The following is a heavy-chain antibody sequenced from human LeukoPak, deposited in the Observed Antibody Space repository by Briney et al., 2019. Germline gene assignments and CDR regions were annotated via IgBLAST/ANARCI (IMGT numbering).Heavy chain of an antibody. V-gene: IGHV3-21*04. Sequence: PGGSLRLSCATSGFTFSSYSMNWVRQAPGKGLEWVSSISSSSSYIYYADSVKGRFTISRDNSKNTLYLQMNSLRAEDTAVYYCAKDLGYDILTGPGLWGQGTLVTVSS. D-gene: IGHD3-9*01. J-gene: IGHJ4*02. CDR1: GFTFSSYS. CDR3: AKDLGYDILTGPGL. CDR2: ISSSSSYI.